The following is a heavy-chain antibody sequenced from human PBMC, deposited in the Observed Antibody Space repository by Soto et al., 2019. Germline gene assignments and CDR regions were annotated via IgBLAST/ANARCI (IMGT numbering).Heavy chain of an antibody. CDR1: GYSFTSYW. V-gene: IGHV5-10-1*03. D-gene: IGHD6-19*01. CDR3: ARHIAVAGFVRNSSAHGDY. J-gene: IGHJ4*02. CDR2: IDPSDSYT. Sequence: EVQLVQSGAEVKKPGESLRISCKGSGYSFTSYWISWVRQMPGKGLEWMGRIDPSDSYTNYSPSFQGHVTISADKSISTAYLQWSSLKASDTAMYYCARHIAVAGFVRNSSAHGDYWGQGTLVTVSS.